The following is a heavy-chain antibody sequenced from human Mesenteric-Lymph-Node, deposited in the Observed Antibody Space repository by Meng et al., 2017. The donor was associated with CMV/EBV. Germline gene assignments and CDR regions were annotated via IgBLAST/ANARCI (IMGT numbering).Heavy chain of an antibody. CDR2: INHSGST. V-gene: IGHV4-34*01. Sequence: QFQVHQWGQGLLRPSGTWSVTCAVDGGSFSGYYWNWIRQSPEKGLEWIGEINHSGSTTYNPSFTSRIIISVDTSTNQISLNMSSVTAADTAVYYCARGSSYDILTGYFDYWGQGALVTVSS. CDR1: GGSFSGYY. D-gene: IGHD3-9*01. J-gene: IGHJ4*02. CDR3: ARGSSYDILTGYFDY.